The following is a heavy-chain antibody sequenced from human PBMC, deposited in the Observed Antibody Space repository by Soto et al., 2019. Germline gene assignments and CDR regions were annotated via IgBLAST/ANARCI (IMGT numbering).Heavy chain of an antibody. CDR2: IYYSGST. CDR1: GGSISSYY. D-gene: IGHD5-12*01. Sequence: SETLSLTCTVSGGSISSYYWSWIRQPPGKGLEWIGYIYYSGSTNYNPSLKSRVTISVDTSKNQFSLKLSSVTAADTAVYYCARDRDSGYGNFDYWGQGTLVTVSS. J-gene: IGHJ4*02. CDR3: ARDRDSGYGNFDY. V-gene: IGHV4-59*01.